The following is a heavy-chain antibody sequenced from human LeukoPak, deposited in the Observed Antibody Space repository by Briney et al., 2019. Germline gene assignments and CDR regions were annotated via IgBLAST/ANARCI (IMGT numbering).Heavy chain of an antibody. V-gene: IGHV3-21*01. J-gene: IGHJ6*03. CDR2: ISTRSSYI. CDR1: GFTFSSYS. D-gene: IGHD3-9*01. Sequence: SGGSLRLSCAASGFTFSSYSMHWVRQAPGKGLEWVSSISTRSSYIYYADSVKGRFTTSRDNAKNSLCLQMNSLRAEDTAEYYCARESRGYDILTGKYHRGYYSYYMDVWGKGTTVTVSS. CDR3: ARESRGYDILTGKYHRGYYSYYMDV.